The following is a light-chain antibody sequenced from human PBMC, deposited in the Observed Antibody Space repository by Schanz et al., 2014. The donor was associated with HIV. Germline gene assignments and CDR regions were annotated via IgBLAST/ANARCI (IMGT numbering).Light chain of an antibody. V-gene: IGKV3D-20*02. Sequence: EIVLTQSPGTLSLSPGERATLSCRASHSVSSNFFAWYQQKPGQAPRLLIHDASNRATGIPARFSGSGSGTDFTLPISSLEPEDFAVYYCQQRYNLFTFGGGTKVEIK. CDR2: DAS. J-gene: IGKJ4*01. CDR3: QQRYNLFT. CDR1: HSVSSNF.